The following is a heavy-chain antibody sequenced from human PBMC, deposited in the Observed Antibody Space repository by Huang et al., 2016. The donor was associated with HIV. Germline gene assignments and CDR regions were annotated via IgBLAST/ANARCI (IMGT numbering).Heavy chain of an antibody. CDR1: GGSRSSGNYY. D-gene: IGHD1-26*01. Sequence: QVRLRESGPGLVKPSQTLSLTCTVSGGSRSSGNYYWTWIRPPAGKGLEWIGHIYTSGITNYSPALKSRVSISLDTSKNQFSRRLRSVTAADTAVYYCARSYAGTIWDSGRDYFDYWGQGILVTVSS. CDR3: ARSYAGTIWDSGRDYFDY. V-gene: IGHV4-61*09. CDR2: IYTSGIT. J-gene: IGHJ4*02.